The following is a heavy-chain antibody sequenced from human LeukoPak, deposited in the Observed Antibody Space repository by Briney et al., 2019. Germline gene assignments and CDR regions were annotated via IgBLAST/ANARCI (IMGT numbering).Heavy chain of an antibody. CDR3: ATDLMITMVRGVILDY. V-gene: IGHV1-69-2*01. CDR1: GYTFTDYY. CDR2: VDPEDGKT. D-gene: IGHD3-10*01. Sequence: ASVKISCKVSGYTFTDYYMHWVQQAPGKGLEWMGLVDPEDGKTIYAEKFQGRVTITADTSTDTAYMELSSLRSEDTAVYYCATDLMITMVRGVILDYWGQGTLVTVSS. J-gene: IGHJ4*02.